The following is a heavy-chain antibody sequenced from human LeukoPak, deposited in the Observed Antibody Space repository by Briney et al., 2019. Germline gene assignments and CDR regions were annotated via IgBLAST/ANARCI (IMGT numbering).Heavy chain of an antibody. CDR2: ISSSSSYI. D-gene: IGHD3-9*01. Sequence: GGSLRLSCAASGFTFSSYSMNWVRQAPGKGLEWVSSISSSSSYIYYADSVKGRSTISRDNAKNSLYLQMNSLRAEDTAVYYCARTLGYYDILTGFDWYGMDVWGQGTTVTVSS. CDR3: ARTLGYYDILTGFDWYGMDV. CDR1: GFTFSSYS. V-gene: IGHV3-21*01. J-gene: IGHJ6*02.